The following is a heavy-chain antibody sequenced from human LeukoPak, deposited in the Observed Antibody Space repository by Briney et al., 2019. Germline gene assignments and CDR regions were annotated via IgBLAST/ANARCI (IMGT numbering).Heavy chain of an antibody. Sequence: PSETLSLTCTVSGGSISNYYWSWIRQPPGKGLEWIAYIYYSGSTNYNPSLKSRVTISVDTSKKQFSLKLSSVTAADTAVYYCARLVAGTAWFDPWGQGTLVTVSS. D-gene: IGHD6-19*01. CDR3: ARLVAGTAWFDP. CDR2: IYYSGST. J-gene: IGHJ5*02. V-gene: IGHV4-59*12. CDR1: GGSISNYY.